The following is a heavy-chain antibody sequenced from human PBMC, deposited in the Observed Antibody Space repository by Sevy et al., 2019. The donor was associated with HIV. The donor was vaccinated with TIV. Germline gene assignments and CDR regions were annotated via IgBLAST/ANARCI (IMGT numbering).Heavy chain of an antibody. D-gene: IGHD3-22*01. V-gene: IGHV3-9*01. CDR2: ISYNSGSI. Sequence: GGSLRLSCAASGFNFDEFAIHWVRQAPGKGLEWVSGISYNSGSIGYADSVKGRFNISRDNAKKSLYLQMNSLRIEDTALYYCAKARGGYRHHYYYPMDVWGHGTTVTVSS. CDR3: AKARGGYRHHYYYPMDV. CDR1: GFNFDEFA. J-gene: IGHJ6*02.